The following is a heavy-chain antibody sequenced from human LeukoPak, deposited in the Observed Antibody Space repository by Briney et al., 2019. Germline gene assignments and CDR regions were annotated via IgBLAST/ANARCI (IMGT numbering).Heavy chain of an antibody. V-gene: IGHV3-30*18. CDR1: GFTFSSYG. CDR2: ISYDGSNK. Sequence: GGSLRLSCAASGFTFSSYGMHWVRQPPGKGLEWVAVISYDGSNKYYADSVKGRFTISRDNSKNTLYLQMNSLRAEDTAVYYCAKDGHRAKTWHDSSGYYYDYWGQGTLVTVSS. CDR3: AKDGHRAKTWHDSSGYYYDY. D-gene: IGHD3-22*01. J-gene: IGHJ4*02.